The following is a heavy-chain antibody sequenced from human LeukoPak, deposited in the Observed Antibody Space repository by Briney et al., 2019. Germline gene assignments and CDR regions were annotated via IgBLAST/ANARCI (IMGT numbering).Heavy chain of an antibody. V-gene: IGHV1-69*13. J-gene: IGHJ6*02. Sequence: SVKVSCKASGGTFSSYAISWVRQAPGQGLEWMGGIIPIFGAANYAQKFQGRVTITADESTSTAYMELSSLRSEDTAVYYCAKDPYNSSGWYSAYYYYGMDVWGQGTTVTVSS. CDR2: IIPIFGAA. CDR3: AKDPYNSSGWYSAYYYYGMDV. CDR1: GGTFSSYA. D-gene: IGHD6-19*01.